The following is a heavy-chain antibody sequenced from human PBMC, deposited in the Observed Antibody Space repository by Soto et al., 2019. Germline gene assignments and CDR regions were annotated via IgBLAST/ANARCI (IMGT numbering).Heavy chain of an antibody. CDR1: SVSISIYY. J-gene: IGHJ4*02. V-gene: IGHV4-59*01. D-gene: IGHD6-19*01. Sequence: SETLSLTYTVSSVSISIYYWNWIRQPPGKGLEWIGYIYYSGSTHYNPSLKSRVAISVDTSKNQLSLRLSSVTAADTAVYYCAGGYNSAWSDYFDYWGQGNVVTVSS. CDR2: IYYSGST. CDR3: AGGYNSAWSDYFDY.